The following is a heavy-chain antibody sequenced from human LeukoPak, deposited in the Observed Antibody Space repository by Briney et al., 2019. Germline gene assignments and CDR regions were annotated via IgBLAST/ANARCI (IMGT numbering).Heavy chain of an antibody. CDR2: IYGGGST. CDR1: GLTVSNNY. V-gene: IGHV3-66*02. J-gene: IGHJ4*02. D-gene: IGHD4-17*01. CDR3: ARDLRPNRYFDY. Sequence: PGGSLRLSCAASGLTVSNNYMSWVRQAPGKGLDWVSVIYGGGSTYYADSVKGRFTISRDNSKNTLYLQMNSLRAEDTAVYYCARDLRPNRYFDYWDQGTLVTVSS.